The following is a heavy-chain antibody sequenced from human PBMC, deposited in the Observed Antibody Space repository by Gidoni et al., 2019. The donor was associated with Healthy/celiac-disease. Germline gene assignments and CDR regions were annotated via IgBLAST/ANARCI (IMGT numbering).Heavy chain of an antibody. CDR2: INHSGST. V-gene: IGHV4-34*01. J-gene: IGHJ6*02. Sequence: QVQLQHWGAGLLKPSKTLSLTCAVYGGSFSGYYWSWIRQPPGKGLEWIGEINHSGSTNYNPSLKRRVTISVDTSKNQFSLKLSSVTAADTAVYYWARGQGRYSSGWPTLGRSRYYYYGMDVWGQGTTVTVSS. D-gene: IGHD6-19*01. CDR3: ARGQGRYSSGWPTLGRSRYYYYGMDV. CDR1: GGSFSGYY.